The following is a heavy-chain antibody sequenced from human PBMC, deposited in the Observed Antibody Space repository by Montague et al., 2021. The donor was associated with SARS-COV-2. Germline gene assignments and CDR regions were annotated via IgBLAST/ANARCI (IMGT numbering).Heavy chain of an antibody. V-gene: IGHV4-4*07. D-gene: IGHD3-22*01. CDR3: ARGALFYDSSGYYSDAFGI. CDR2: IYTSGST. Sequence: SETLSLTCTVSGGSISSYYWNWIRQSAGKGLEWIGRIYTSGSTNYDPSLKSRVTMSVDTSKNQFSLKPSSVTAADTAVYYCARGALFYDSSGYYSDAFGIWGQGTMVTVSS. CDR1: GGSISSYY. J-gene: IGHJ3*02.